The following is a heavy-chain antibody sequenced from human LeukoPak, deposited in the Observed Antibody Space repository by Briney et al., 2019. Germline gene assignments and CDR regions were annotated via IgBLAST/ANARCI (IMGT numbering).Heavy chain of an antibody. CDR2: IKQDGTEK. CDR3: AKLAKYFYGSETYYFFEH. V-gene: IGHV3-7*01. J-gene: IGHJ4*02. CDR1: GFTFINAW. D-gene: IGHD3-10*01. Sequence: GGSLRLSCAASGFTFINAWMAWVRQAPGKGLEWVANIKQDGTEKYYVDSVKGRFTISRDNAKNSLYLQMTSLRVEDTAVYYCAKLAKYFYGSETYYFFEHWGQGTPVTASS.